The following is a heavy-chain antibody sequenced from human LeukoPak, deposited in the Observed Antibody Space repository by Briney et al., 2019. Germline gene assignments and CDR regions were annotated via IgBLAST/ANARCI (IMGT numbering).Heavy chain of an antibody. CDR2: ISSSSSYI. Sequence: GGSLRLSCAASGFTFSDYSMNWVRQAPGKGLEWVSSISSSSSYIYYADSVKGRFTISRDNAKNSLYLHMNSLRAEDTAVYYCARASFPDKKFDYWGQGTLVTVSS. CDR1: GFTFSDYS. V-gene: IGHV3-21*01. CDR3: ARASFPDKKFDY. J-gene: IGHJ4*02. D-gene: IGHD3-9*01.